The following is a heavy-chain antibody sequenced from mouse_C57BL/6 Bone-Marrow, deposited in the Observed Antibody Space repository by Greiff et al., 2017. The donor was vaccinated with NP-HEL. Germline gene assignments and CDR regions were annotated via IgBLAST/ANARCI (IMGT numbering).Heavy chain of an antibody. V-gene: IGHV1-72*01. Sequence: QVQLQQPGAELVKPGASVKLSCKASGYTFTSYWMHWVKQRPGRGLEWIGRIDPNSGGTKYTEKFKSKATLTVDKPSSTAYMQLSSLTSEDSAVYYCARWLLRTSYYAMDYWGQGTSVTVSS. CDR2: IDPNSGGT. CDR3: ARWLLRTSYYAMDY. J-gene: IGHJ4*01. CDR1: GYTFTSYW. D-gene: IGHD2-3*01.